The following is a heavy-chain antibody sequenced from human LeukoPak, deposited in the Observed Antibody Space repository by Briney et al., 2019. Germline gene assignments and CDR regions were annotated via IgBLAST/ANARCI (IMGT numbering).Heavy chain of an antibody. J-gene: IGHJ4*02. Sequence: GGSLRLSCAASGFTFSSYSMNWVRQAPGKGLEWVAFIRYDGSNKYYADSVKGRFTISRDNSKNTLYLQMNSLRAEDTAVYYCAKDRDFDYWGQGTLVTVSS. V-gene: IGHV3-30*02. CDR2: IRYDGSNK. CDR1: GFTFSSYS. CDR3: AKDRDFDY.